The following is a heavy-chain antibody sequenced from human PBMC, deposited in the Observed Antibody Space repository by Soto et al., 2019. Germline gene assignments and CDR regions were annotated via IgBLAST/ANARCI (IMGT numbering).Heavy chain of an antibody. CDR1: GGSISGYY. CDR3: ARHRGPAPVY. CDR2: LFYGGTT. D-gene: IGHD3-10*01. V-gene: IGHV4-39*01. Sequence: QVQLQESGPGLVKPSETLSLTCTVCGGSISGYYWTWIRQPPGKGLEWVGSLFYGGTTDYNPSLKSRLTMSLDTSKNHFSLKLRSVTAADTAVYYCARHRGPAPVYWGQGTLVTASS. J-gene: IGHJ4*02.